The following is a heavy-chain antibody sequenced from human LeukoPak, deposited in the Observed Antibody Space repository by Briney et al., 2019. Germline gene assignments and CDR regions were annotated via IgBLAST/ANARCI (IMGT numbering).Heavy chain of an antibody. CDR1: GYTFTNYW. Sequence: GESLKISCKGSGYTFTNYWIGWVRQMPGKGLEWMGIIYPGDSDTRYSPSFQGQVTISVDKSITTAYLQWSSLKASDTAMYYCTRRNDWYFDLWGRGTLVTVSS. CDR2: IYPGDSDT. J-gene: IGHJ2*01. V-gene: IGHV5-51*01. CDR3: TRRNDWYFDL.